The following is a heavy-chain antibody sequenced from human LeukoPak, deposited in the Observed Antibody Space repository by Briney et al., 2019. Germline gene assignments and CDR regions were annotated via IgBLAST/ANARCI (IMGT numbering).Heavy chain of an antibody. CDR2: ISSSSRTI. CDR1: GFTLSSYS. D-gene: IGHD5-12*01. J-gene: IGHJ4*02. CDR3: ARDSGGGPMWLRPFDN. Sequence: GGSLRLSCAASGFTLSSYSMNWVRQAPGQGLEWVSYISSSSRTIYYADSVKGRFTISRDNAKNSLYLQMNSLRAEDTAVYYCARDSGGGPMWLRPFDNWGQGTLVTVSS. V-gene: IGHV3-48*01.